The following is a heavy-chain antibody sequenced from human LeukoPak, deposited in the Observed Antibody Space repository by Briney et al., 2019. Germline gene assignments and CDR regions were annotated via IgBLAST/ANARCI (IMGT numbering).Heavy chain of an antibody. V-gene: IGHV4-59*01. CDR2: IYYSGST. D-gene: IGHD6-6*01. CDR3: ARDVGARLPGF. J-gene: IGHJ4*02. Sequence: SETLSLTCTVSGGSISSYYWSWIRQPPGKGLEWIGYIYYSGSTNYNPSLKSRVTISVDTSKNQFSLKLSSVTAADTAVYYCARDVGARLPGFWGQGTLVTVSS. CDR1: GGSISSYY.